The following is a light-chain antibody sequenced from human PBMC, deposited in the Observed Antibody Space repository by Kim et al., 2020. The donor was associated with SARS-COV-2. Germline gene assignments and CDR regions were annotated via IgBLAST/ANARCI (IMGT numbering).Light chain of an antibody. CDR2: QDS. V-gene: IGLV3-1*01. CDR1: KLGDKY. Sequence: SVAPGKTASITCSGDKLGDKYACWYQQKPGQSPLPVIYQDSKRPSGIPERFSGSNSGNTATLTISGTQAMDEAVYYCQAWDSSTVVLGGGTQRNVL. J-gene: IGLJ2*01. CDR3: QAWDSSTVV.